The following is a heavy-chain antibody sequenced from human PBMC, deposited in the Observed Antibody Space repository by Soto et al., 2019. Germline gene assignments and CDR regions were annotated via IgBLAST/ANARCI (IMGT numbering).Heavy chain of an antibody. CDR1: GYTFTNYE. CDR3: ATIASTGSLNWFDT. V-gene: IGHV1-8*01. J-gene: IGHJ5*02. CDR2: MNPGSGNT. Sequence: ASVKVSCKASGYTFTNYEINWVRQATGQGLEWMGWMNPGSGNTGYAHKFQGRVTMTRNISISTAYMELSRLGSDDTAIYYCATIASTGSLNWFDTWGQGTLVTVS. D-gene: IGHD1-1*01.